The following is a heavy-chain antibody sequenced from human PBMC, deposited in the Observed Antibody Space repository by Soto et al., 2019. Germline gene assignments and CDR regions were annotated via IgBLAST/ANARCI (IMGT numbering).Heavy chain of an antibody. CDR1: GYTFTSYG. V-gene: IGHV1-18*04. CDR3: ARARSSSGWYPTYFDY. Sequence: ASVKVSCKASGYTFTSYGISWVRQAPGQGLEWMGWISAYNGNTNYAQKLQGRVTMTTDTSTSTAYMELRSLRSDDTAVYYCARARSSSGWYPTYFDYWGQGTLVTVPQ. CDR2: ISAYNGNT. J-gene: IGHJ4*02. D-gene: IGHD6-19*01.